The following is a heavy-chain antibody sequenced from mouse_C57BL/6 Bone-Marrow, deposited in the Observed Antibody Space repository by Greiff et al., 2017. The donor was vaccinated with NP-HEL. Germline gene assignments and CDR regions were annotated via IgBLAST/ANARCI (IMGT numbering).Heavy chain of an antibody. V-gene: IGHV7-3*01. Sequence: DVQLVESGGGLVQPGGSLSLSCAASGFTFTDYYMSWVRQPPGKALEWLGFIRNKANGYTTEYSASVKGRFTISRDNSQSILYLQMNALRAVDSATYYCARYGQLRRGHWYFDVWGTGTTVTVSS. D-gene: IGHD3-2*02. CDR2: IRNKANGYTT. CDR1: GFTFTDYY. J-gene: IGHJ1*03. CDR3: ARYGQLRRGHWYFDV.